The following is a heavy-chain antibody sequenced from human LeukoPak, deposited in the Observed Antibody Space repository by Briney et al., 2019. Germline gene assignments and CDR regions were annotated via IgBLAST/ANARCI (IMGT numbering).Heavy chain of an antibody. V-gene: IGHV4-30-4*01. J-gene: IGHJ5*02. Sequence: SQTLSLTCTVSGGSISSGDYYRSWIRQPPGKGLEWIGYIYYSGSTYYNPSLKSRVTISVDTSKNQFSLKLSSVTAADTAVYYCARNLIDYYDSSGYLEAWGQGTLVTVSS. D-gene: IGHD3-22*01. CDR1: GGSISSGDYY. CDR3: ARNLIDYYDSSGYLEA. CDR2: IYYSGST.